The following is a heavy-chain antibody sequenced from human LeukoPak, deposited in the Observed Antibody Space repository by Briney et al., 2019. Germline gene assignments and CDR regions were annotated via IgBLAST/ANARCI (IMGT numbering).Heavy chain of an antibody. CDR3: AFRRGGGWQAADY. CDR2: INPSGSST. J-gene: IGHJ4*02. D-gene: IGHD6-19*01. CDR1: GYTFTSYY. Sequence: APVKVSCKASGYTFTSYYMHWVQQAPGQGLEWMGIINPSGSSTNYAQKFQGRVTMTRDTSTSTVYMELSSLRSEDTAVYYCAFRRGGGWQAADYWGQGTLVTVSS. V-gene: IGHV1-46*01.